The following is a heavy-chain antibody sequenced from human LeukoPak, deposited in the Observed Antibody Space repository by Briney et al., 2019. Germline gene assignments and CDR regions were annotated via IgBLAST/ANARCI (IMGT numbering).Heavy chain of an antibody. J-gene: IGHJ4*02. D-gene: IGHD6-19*01. V-gene: IGHV4-59*01. CDR3: ARGSSGWYYFDY. CDR1: GGSISSYY. CDR2: IYYSGST. Sequence: SETLSLTCSVSGGSISSYYWSWIRQPPGKGLEWIGYIYYSGSTNYNPSLKSRVTISVDTSKNQFSLRLSSVTAADTAVYYCARGSSGWYYFDYWGQGTLVTVSP.